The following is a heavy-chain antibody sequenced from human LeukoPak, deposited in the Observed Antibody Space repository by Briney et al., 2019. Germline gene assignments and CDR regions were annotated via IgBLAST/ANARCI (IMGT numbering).Heavy chain of an antibody. J-gene: IGHJ6*03. D-gene: IGHD1-26*01. V-gene: IGHV3-23*01. CDR1: EFSFCSYA. CDR3: AKGGGSYFRRVTYYYYYMDV. CDR2: ISGSGDST. Sequence: PGGSLRLSCAASEFSFCSYAMSWVRQAPGKGLQWVSGISGSGDSTYYADSVNGRFTISRDNSKNTLHLQMISLRAEDTAVYYCAKGGGSYFRRVTYYYYYMDVWGKGTTVTVSS.